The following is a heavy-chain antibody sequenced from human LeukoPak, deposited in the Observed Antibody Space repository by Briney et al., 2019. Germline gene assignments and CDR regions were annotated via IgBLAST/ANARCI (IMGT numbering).Heavy chain of an antibody. J-gene: IGHJ4*02. CDR3: ARDQIYCTGGYCYFDY. V-gene: IGHV3-74*01. Sequence: PGGSLRLSCAASGFTFSSYWMHWVRQAPGKGLVWVSRIKSDGSSTSYADSVKGRFTISRDNAKNTLYLQMNGVRAEDTAVYYCARDQIYCTGGYCYFDYWGRGTLATVSS. D-gene: IGHD2-8*02. CDR1: GFTFSSYW. CDR2: IKSDGSST.